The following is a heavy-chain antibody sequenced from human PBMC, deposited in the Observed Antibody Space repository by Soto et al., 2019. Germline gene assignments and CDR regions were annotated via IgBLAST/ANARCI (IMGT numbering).Heavy chain of an antibody. J-gene: IGHJ6*02. V-gene: IGHV1-69*13. CDR3: ARGDCSGGSCYGIEYYYYGMDV. Sequence: GASVKVSCKASGGTFSSYAIRWVRQAPGQGLEWMGGIIPIFGTANYAQKFQGRVTITADESTSTAYMELSSLRSEDTAVYYCARGDCSGGSCYGIEYYYYGMDVWGQGTTVTVSS. D-gene: IGHD2-15*01. CDR1: GGTFSSYA. CDR2: IIPIFGTA.